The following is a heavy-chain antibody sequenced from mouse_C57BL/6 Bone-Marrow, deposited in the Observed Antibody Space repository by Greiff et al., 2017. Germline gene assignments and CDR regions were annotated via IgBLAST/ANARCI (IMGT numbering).Heavy chain of an antibody. D-gene: IGHD2-2*01. J-gene: IGHJ3*02. Sequence: EVNVVESGGGLVQSGRSLRLSCATSGFTFNDFYMEWVRQAPGKGLEWIAASRNKANDYTTVYSASVKGRFIVSRDTSQSILYLQMNALRAEDTAIYYCARDALAYGYDGWGQGTLVTVSA. CDR1: GFTFNDFY. CDR3: ARDALAYGYDG. V-gene: IGHV7-1*01. CDR2: SRNKANDYTT.